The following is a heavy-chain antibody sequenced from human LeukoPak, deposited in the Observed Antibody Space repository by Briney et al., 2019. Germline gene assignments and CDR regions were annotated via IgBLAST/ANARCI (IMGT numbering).Heavy chain of an antibody. D-gene: IGHD2-2*01. J-gene: IGHJ6*02. Sequence: SVKVSCKASGGTFSSYAISWVRQAPGQGLEWRGRIIPILGIANYAQKFQGRVTITADKSTSTAYMELSSLRSEDTAVYYCARDPGGYCSSTSCFKNQPDYYYGMDVWGQGTTVTVSS. V-gene: IGHV1-69*04. CDR1: GGTFSSYA. CDR2: IIPILGIA. CDR3: ARDPGGYCSSTSCFKNQPDYYYGMDV.